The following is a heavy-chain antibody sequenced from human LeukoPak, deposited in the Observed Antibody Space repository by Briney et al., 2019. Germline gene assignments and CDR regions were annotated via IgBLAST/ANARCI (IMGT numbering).Heavy chain of an antibody. CDR1: GVMFPCYW. J-gene: IGHJ4*02. D-gene: IGHD3-10*01. V-gene: IGHV3-7*04. CDR3: ARRHHFGFLDS. CDR2: IKQDGSEK. Sequence: GGSLRLSCAASGVMFPCYWMTWVRQAPGQGPAWVANIKQDGSEKYYVDSVKGRFTISRDNAKNSVYLQMNSLRAEDTAVYYCARRHHFGFLDSWGQGTLVTVSS.